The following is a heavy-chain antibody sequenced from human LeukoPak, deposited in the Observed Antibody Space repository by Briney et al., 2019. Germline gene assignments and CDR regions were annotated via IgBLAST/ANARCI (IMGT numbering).Heavy chain of an antibody. CDR1: GGSFSSYY. D-gene: IGHD6-19*01. CDR2: ISYSGST. J-gene: IGHJ4*02. CDR3: ARVSSGSTADFDY. Sequence: SETLSLTCTVSGGSFSSYYWSWIRQSPGKGLEWIGYISYSGSTNYNPSLKSRATISVDTSKNQFSLKLSSVTAADTAVYYRARVSSGSTADFDYWGQGTLVTVSS. V-gene: IGHV4-59*01.